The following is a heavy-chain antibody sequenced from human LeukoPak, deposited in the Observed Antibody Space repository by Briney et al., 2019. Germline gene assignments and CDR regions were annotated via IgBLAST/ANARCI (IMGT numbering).Heavy chain of an antibody. CDR3: ATEFGGSPRGSLGY. D-gene: IGHD1-26*01. J-gene: IGHJ4*02. CDR2: IYTGGGT. Sequence: GGSLRLPCAASGFSVSSNYMSWVRQAPGEGLEWVSVIYTGGGTYYAASVKGRFTISRDNSKNTLYLQTNSLRAEDTAVYYCATEFGGSPRGSLGYWGQGTLVTVSS. V-gene: IGHV3-53*01. CDR1: GFSVSSNY.